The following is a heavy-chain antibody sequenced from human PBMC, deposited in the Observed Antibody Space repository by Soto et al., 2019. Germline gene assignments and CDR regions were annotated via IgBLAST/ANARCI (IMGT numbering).Heavy chain of an antibody. CDR2: IYHSGTT. CDR1: GGSITSGDYY. Sequence: PSETLSLTCTVSGGSITSGDYYWSWIRQPPGKGLEWIGHIYHSGTTYYNPSLKSRVTISQDTSKNQFSMKLSSVTAADTAVYYCARPDHFYNYGLDVWGQGTTVTVSS. J-gene: IGHJ6*02. V-gene: IGHV4-30-4*01. CDR3: ARPDHFYNYGLDV.